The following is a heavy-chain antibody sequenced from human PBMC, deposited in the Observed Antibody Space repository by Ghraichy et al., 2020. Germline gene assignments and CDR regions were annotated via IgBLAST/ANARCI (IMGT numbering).Heavy chain of an antibody. CDR1: GFAFRTYS. V-gene: IGHV3-30*09. Sequence: LSLTCAASGFAFRTYSMHWVRQAPGKGLEWVAVISHDGTTTYYADSGKGRFAISRDNSKNTVFLMMNGLRAEDTAVYYCARDIKSSKWSYYYSAMDVWGQGTTVTVSS. J-gene: IGHJ6*02. D-gene: IGHD6-13*01. CDR2: ISHDGTTT. CDR3: ARDIKSSKWSYYYSAMDV.